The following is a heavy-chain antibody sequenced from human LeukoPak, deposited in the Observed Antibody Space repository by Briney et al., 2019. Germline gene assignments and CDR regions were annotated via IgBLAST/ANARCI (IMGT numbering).Heavy chain of an antibody. V-gene: IGHV1-24*01. CDR1: GYTLTELS. J-gene: IGHJ5*02. CDR3: ATGFSFAVAGTGHWFDP. D-gene: IGHD6-19*01. Sequence: ASVKVSCKVSGYTLTELSMHWVRQAPGKGLEWMGGFDPEDGETIYAQKFQGRVTMTEDTSTDTAYMELSSLRSEDTAVYYCATGFSFAVAGTGHWFDPWGQGTLVTVSS. CDR2: FDPEDGET.